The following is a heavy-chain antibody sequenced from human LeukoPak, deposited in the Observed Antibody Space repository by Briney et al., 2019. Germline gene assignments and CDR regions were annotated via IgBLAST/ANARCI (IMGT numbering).Heavy chain of an antibody. Sequence: SETLSLTCSASGGSMSNYYWSWIRQPPGKGLEWIGYIHYSGSTNYNPSLKSRVTISVDTSKNQFSLKLSSVTAADTAVYYCARGSGWLTDSWGQGTLVTVSS. D-gene: IGHD6-19*01. CDR2: IHYSGST. CDR3: ARGSGWLTDS. CDR1: GGSMSNYY. V-gene: IGHV4-59*01. J-gene: IGHJ5*01.